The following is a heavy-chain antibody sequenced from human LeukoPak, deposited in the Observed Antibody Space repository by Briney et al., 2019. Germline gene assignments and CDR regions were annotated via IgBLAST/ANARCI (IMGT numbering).Heavy chain of an antibody. CDR3: ARGITDSIWYLDY. CDR2: IYYSGST. V-gene: IGHV4-59*01. Sequence: TSETLSLTCTVYGGHISTYFWSWIRQAPGKGLEWIGYIYYSGSTKYNPSLKSRVTIPVDTSKNQFSLKLSSVTAADTAVYFCARGITDSIWYLDYWGQGTLVTVSS. D-gene: IGHD3-22*01. J-gene: IGHJ4*02. CDR1: GGHISTYF.